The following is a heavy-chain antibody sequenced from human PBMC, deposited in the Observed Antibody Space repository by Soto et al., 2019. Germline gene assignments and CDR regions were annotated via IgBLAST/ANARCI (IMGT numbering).Heavy chain of an antibody. D-gene: IGHD4-17*01. V-gene: IGHV1-46*03. Sequence: QVQMVQSGAEVKKPGASVKVSCKTSGYTFTSYYIHWVRQAPGQGLEWMGIINPSGGSTSYAQKFQGXXIXTXXTATSTVYMELSSLRSEDTAVYYCARGLTVTGFDYWGQGTLVTVSS. J-gene: IGHJ4*02. CDR1: GYTFTSYY. CDR2: INPSGGST. CDR3: ARGLTVTGFDY.